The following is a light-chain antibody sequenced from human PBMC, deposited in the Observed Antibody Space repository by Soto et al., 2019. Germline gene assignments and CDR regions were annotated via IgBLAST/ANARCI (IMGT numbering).Light chain of an antibody. CDR1: QSVSSSY. CDR2: RTS. Sequence: EIVLTQSPGTLSLSPGERATLSCRASQSVSSSYLAWYQQKPGQAPRLLIYRTSNRATGIPDRFSGSGSGTDFTLTISRLEPEDFAVYYCQQYNNWPHTFGQGTKVDIK. V-gene: IGKV3-20*01. J-gene: IGKJ2*01. CDR3: QQYNNWPHT.